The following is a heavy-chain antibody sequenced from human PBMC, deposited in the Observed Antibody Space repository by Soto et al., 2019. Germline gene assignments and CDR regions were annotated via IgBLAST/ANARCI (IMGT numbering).Heavy chain of an antibody. CDR2: INHSGST. CDR3: ARPATVTTRWFDP. V-gene: IGHV4-34*01. CDR1: GGSFSNYY. J-gene: IGHJ5*02. Sequence: SETLSLTCAVYGGSFSNYYWTWIRQPPGKGLEWIGEINHSGSTNYNPSLTSRVTISVDTSKKQLSLKLSFVTAADTAVYYCARPATVTTRWFDPWGQGTLVTVSS. D-gene: IGHD4-17*01.